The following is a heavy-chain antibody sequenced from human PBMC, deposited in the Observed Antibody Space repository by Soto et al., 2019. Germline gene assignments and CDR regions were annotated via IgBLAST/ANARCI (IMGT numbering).Heavy chain of an antibody. D-gene: IGHD1-26*01. V-gene: IGHV4-39*01. Sequence: QLQLQESGPGLVKPSETLSLTCTVSGGSISSSSYYWGWIRQSPGKGLEWIGSIYYSGSTYYNPSLKSRVTISVDTSKNQFSLKLSSVTAVDTAVYYCARRANIVGATCFDYWGQGTLVTVSS. CDR2: IYYSGST. J-gene: IGHJ4*02. CDR3: ARRANIVGATCFDY. CDR1: GGSISSSSYY.